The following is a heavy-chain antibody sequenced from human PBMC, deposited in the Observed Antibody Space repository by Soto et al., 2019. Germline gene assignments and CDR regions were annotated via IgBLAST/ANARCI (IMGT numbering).Heavy chain of an antibody. CDR1: GFTFTKYA. V-gene: IGHV3-23*01. D-gene: IGHD6-25*01. CDR3: ATAGLDTSGRYAEWYFDL. J-gene: IGHJ2*01. Sequence: GGSLRLSCAASGFTFTKYAMGWARQAPGLGLDWVSSVTNNGGATFYADSVKGRFAISRDNSRGTLFLQINSLRADDTAIYYCATAGLDTSGRYAEWYFDLWGRGTLVTVSS. CDR2: VTNNGGAT.